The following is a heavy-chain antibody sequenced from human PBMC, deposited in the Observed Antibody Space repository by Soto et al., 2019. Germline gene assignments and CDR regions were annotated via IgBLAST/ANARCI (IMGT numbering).Heavy chain of an antibody. CDR1: GYTFTSYY. Sequence: GASVKVSCKASGYTFTSYYMHWVRQAPGQGLEWMGIINPSGGSTSYAQKFQGRVTMTRDTSTSTVYMELSSLRSEDTAVYYCARADIVVVPAAIDSPYYFDYWGQGTLVTVSS. CDR3: ARADIVVVPAAIDSPYYFDY. J-gene: IGHJ4*02. CDR2: INPSGGST. D-gene: IGHD2-2*01. V-gene: IGHV1-46*01.